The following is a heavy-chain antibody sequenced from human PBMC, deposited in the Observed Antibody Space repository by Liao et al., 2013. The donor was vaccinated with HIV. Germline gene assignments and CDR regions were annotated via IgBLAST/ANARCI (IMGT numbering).Heavy chain of an antibody. CDR1: DVSFSDYY. J-gene: IGHJ3*01. CDR2: VNRRGGT. D-gene: IGHD3-10*01. Sequence: QVQLQESGSGLVKPSETLSLTCAVYDVSFSDYYWAWIRQSPGLGLEWIGEVNRRGGTNYNPSLTGRVNMTVDSSKSQFSLQLTFMTAADTAVYYCARGTRVTVVRGVIVPTTFDAFDLWGQGTMVAVSS. CDR3: ARGTRVTVVRGVIVPTTFDAFDL. V-gene: IGHV4-34*10.